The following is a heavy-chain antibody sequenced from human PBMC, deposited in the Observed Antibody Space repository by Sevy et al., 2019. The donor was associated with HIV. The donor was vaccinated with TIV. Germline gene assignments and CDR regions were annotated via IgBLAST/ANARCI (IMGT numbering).Heavy chain of an antibody. CDR3: AKDRDSSGYYYFDY. Sequence: GGSLRLSCAASGFSFSSYAMSWVRQAPGKGLEWVSGISGSGGSTYYADSVKGRFTISRDNSKNTLYLQMNSLRAEDTALYYCAKDRDSSGYYYFDYWGQGTLVTVSS. J-gene: IGHJ4*02. CDR2: ISGSGGST. CDR1: GFSFSSYA. V-gene: IGHV3-23*01. D-gene: IGHD6-19*01.